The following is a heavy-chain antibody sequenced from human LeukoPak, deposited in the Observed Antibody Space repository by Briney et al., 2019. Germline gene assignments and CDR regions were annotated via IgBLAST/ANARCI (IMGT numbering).Heavy chain of an antibody. D-gene: IGHD3-10*01. CDR2: INAFNGDT. CDR1: GYSFTNYG. J-gene: IGHJ5*02. CDR3: ARDGSGTWLDP. V-gene: IGHV1-18*01. Sequence: GASVKVSCKGSGYSFTNYGISWVRQAPGQGLEWMGWINAFNGDTNHAQKCQGRVTMTTDTSTSTAYMELRSLRSDDTAVYYCARDGSGTWLDPWGQGTLVTVSS.